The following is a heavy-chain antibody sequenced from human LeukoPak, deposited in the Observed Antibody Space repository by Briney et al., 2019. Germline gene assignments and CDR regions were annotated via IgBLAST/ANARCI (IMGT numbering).Heavy chain of an antibody. CDR1: GYNFTSYW. D-gene: IGHD2-15*01. V-gene: IGHV5-51*01. Sequence: GESLKIPCKGSGYNFTSYWLGWVRQMTGKGLEWMGIIYPGDSDTRYRPSFEGQVTISPDKSISTAYLQWSSLRASDTAMYYCARQAPSVVVAATGDFDYWGQGTLVTVSS. CDR3: ARQAPSVVVAATGDFDY. J-gene: IGHJ4*02. CDR2: IYPGDSDT.